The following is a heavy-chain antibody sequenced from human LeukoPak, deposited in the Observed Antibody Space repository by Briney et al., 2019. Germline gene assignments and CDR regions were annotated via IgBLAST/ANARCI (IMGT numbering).Heavy chain of an antibody. CDR2: IKEDGSED. CDR1: GFTFSRAW. J-gene: IGHJ4*02. CDR3: ARDADGYED. D-gene: IGHD5-24*01. V-gene: IGHV3-7*01. Sequence: GGSLRLCCAASGFTFSRAWMSWVRQAPGKGLEWVANIKEDGSEDYYADSVKGRFAISKDNAKNSLYLQMNNLRAEDTAMYYCARDADGYEDWGQGTLVIVSS.